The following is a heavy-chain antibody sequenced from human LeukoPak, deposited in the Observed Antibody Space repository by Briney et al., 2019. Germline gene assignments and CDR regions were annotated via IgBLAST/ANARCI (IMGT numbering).Heavy chain of an antibody. CDR1: GGSISSSSYY. CDR2: IYYSGST. D-gene: IGHD5-12*01. Sequence: TSETLSLTCTVSGGSISSSSYYWGWIRQPPGKGLEWIGSIYYSGSTYYNPSLKSRVTISVDTSKNQFSLKLSSVTAADTAVYYCARHFRRVATIGSNNWFDPWGQGTLVTVSS. V-gene: IGHV4-39*01. CDR3: ARHFRRVATIGSNNWFDP. J-gene: IGHJ5*02.